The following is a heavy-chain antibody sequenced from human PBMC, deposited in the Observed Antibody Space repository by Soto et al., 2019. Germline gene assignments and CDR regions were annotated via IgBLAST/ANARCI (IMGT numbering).Heavy chain of an antibody. D-gene: IGHD3-10*01. Sequence: SETLSLTCTVSGGSISSSSYYWGWIRQPPGKGLEWIGSIYYSGSTYYNPSLKSRVTISVDTSKNQFSLKLSSVTAADTAVYYCVTDTGSGSYTHYYYYGMDVWGQGTTVTVSS. V-gene: IGHV4-39*02. CDR3: VTDTGSGSYTHYYYYGMDV. CDR1: GGSISSSSYY. J-gene: IGHJ6*02. CDR2: IYYSGST.